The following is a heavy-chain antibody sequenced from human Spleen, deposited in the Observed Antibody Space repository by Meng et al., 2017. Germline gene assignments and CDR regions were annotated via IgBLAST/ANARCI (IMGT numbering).Heavy chain of an antibody. D-gene: IGHD2-2*01. Sequence: QVQLVQSGAEVKKPGASVKVSCKPSGYTFRMYGISWVRQAPGQGLEWMGWIATHNGDTKYAQRLQGRVTMTTDITTNTVFMELRSLTSDDTGVYYCAVDCSSTTCYGFDYWGQGTLVTVSS. J-gene: IGHJ4*02. CDR1: GYTFRMYG. CDR3: AVDCSSTTCYGFDY. CDR2: IATHNGDT. V-gene: IGHV1-18*01.